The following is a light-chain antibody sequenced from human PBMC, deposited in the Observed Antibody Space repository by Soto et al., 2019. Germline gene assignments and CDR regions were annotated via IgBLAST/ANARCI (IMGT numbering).Light chain of an antibody. J-gene: IGKJ1*01. Sequence: EIVLTQSPGTLSSPPGERATLSCRYSQTVTSNYVAWYQQKPGQDQRLRCVGASSRATGFPARFSGSGSGTEFNLTISSLQSEEFATYYCQQYYSYPRTFGQGTKLDIK. CDR3: QQYYSYPRT. CDR1: QTVTSN. V-gene: IGKV3-15*01. CDR2: GAS.